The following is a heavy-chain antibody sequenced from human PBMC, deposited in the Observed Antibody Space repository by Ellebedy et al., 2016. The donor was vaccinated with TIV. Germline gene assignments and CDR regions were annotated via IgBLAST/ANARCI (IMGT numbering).Heavy chain of an antibody. J-gene: IGHJ4*02. CDR3: ATLPYISRSSAY. V-gene: IGHV1-18*01. CDR2: IYPNNGDT. CDR1: GYTFTNFG. D-gene: IGHD3-16*01. Sequence: ASVKVSCKASGYTFTNFGITWVRQAPGQGLEWMGWIYPNNGDTTYAQKFQGRVTMTSDTSTTTAYMELNSLRYDDTAVYYCATLPYISRSSAYWGQGTLVTVSS.